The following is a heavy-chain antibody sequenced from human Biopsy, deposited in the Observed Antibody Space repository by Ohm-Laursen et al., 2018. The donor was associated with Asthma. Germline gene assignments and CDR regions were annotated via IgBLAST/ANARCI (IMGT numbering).Heavy chain of an antibody. V-gene: IGHV4-39*01. J-gene: IGHJ6*02. D-gene: IGHD6-13*01. CDR3: VRGSSSWHHGPFHYYYGLDV. Sequence: SETLSLTCSLSSGSGGYMRSGNYYWGWIRQPPGKRLEWIGSIYYSGTTYYNPSLESRVTVSADTPKNQFSLKLTSVTAADTAVYYCVRGSSSWHHGPFHYYYGLDVWGQGTTATVSS. CDR2: IYYSGTT. CDR1: SGSGGYMRSGNYY.